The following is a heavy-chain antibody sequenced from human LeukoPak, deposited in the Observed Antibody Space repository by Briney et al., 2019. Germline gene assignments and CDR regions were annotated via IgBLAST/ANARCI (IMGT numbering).Heavy chain of an antibody. CDR2: IYTSGST. J-gene: IGHJ4*02. Sequence: SQTLSLTCTVSGGSISSGSYYWSWIRQPAGKGLEWIGRIYTSGSTNYNPSLKSRVTISVDTSKNQFSLKQSSVTAADTAVYYCARVVYCGGDCYSDYFDYWGQGTLVTVSS. CDR3: ARVVYCGGDCYSDYFDY. D-gene: IGHD2-21*02. V-gene: IGHV4-61*02. CDR1: GGSISSGSYY.